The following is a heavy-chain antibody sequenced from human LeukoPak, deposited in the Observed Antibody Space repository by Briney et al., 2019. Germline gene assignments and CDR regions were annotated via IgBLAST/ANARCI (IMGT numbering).Heavy chain of an antibody. CDR2: INPNSGGT. J-gene: IGHJ4*02. CDR3: AHYYGSGSYFHDY. V-gene: IGHV1-2*02. Sequence: ASVKVSCKASGYTFTGYYMHWVRQAPGQGLEWMGWINPNSGGTNYAQKFQGRVTMTRDTSISTAYMELSRLRSEDTAVYYCAHYYGSGSYFHDYWGQGTLVTVSS. D-gene: IGHD3-10*01. CDR1: GYTFTGYY.